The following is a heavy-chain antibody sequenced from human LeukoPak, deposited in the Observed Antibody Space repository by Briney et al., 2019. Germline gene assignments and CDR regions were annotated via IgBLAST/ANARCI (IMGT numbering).Heavy chain of an antibody. CDR3: ARDHQSGYYVY. J-gene: IGHJ4*02. V-gene: IGHV3-7*01. Sequence: PGGSLRLSCAASGFTFSNYWMTWVRQAPGKGLEWGANIKQDGSAKYYADSVKGRFSISRDNAKNSLYLQMNTLRAEDTAVYYCARDHQSGYYVYWGQGTLVTVSS. CDR2: IKQDGSAK. D-gene: IGHD3-22*01. CDR1: GFTFSNYW.